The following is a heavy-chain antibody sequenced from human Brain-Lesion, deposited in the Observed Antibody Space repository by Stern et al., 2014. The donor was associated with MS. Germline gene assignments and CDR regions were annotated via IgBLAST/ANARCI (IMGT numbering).Heavy chain of an antibody. CDR1: GYTLTELS. D-gene: IGHD1-26*01. Sequence: QLVQSGAEVKKPGASVKVSCKVSGYTLTELSMHWVRQAPRKGLEWMGGFDPEDGETIYAQKFQGRVTMTEDTSTDPAYMELSSLRSEDTAVYYCATLSPGAGGNYYRHFDYWGQGTLVTVSS. CDR2: FDPEDGET. J-gene: IGHJ4*02. V-gene: IGHV1-24*01. CDR3: ATLSPGAGGNYYRHFDY.